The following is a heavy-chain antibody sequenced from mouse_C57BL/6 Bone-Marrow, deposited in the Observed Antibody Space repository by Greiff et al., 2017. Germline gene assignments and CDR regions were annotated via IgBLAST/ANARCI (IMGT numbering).Heavy chain of an antibody. CDR1: GFSLTSYG. Sequence: QVQLQQSGPGLVQPSQSLSITCTVSGFSLTSYGVHWVRQSPGKGLEWLGVIWSGGSKDYNAAFISRLSISKDNSKSQVFFKMNSLQADDTAIYYCARNSPGNRFAYWGQGTLVTVSA. D-gene: IGHD2-1*01. CDR3: ARNSPGNRFAY. J-gene: IGHJ3*01. V-gene: IGHV2-2*01. CDR2: IWSGGSK.